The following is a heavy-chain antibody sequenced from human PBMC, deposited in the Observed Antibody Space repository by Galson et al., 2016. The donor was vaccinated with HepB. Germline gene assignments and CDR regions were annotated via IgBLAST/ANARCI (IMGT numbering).Heavy chain of an antibody. CDR2: IGTAGDT. J-gene: IGHJ2*01. Sequence: SLRLSCAASGFTFSSYDMHWVRQATGKGLEWVSGIGTAGDTYYPGSVKGRFTISREDAKNSLSLQMNSLRAGDTAVYYCATSVYGDYRFDDWYFDLWGRGTLVTVSS. CDR1: GFTFSSYD. D-gene: IGHD4-17*01. CDR3: ATSVYGDYRFDDWYFDL. V-gene: IGHV3-13*04.